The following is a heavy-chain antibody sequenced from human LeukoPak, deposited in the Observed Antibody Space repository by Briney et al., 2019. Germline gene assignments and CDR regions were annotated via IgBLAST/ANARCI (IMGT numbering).Heavy chain of an antibody. CDR2: IRHDGSNK. CDR3: AKDGEAYYDSSVLYFDY. D-gene: IGHD3-22*01. CDR1: GFNFGIYG. Sequence: GGSLRLSCAASGFNFGIYGMHWVRQAPGKRLEWLSFIRHDGSNKYDAESVKGRFTVSRDNSKNTLDLQMNSLRAEDTAVYYCAKDGEAYYDSSVLYFDYWGQGTLVTVSS. J-gene: IGHJ4*02. V-gene: IGHV3-30*02.